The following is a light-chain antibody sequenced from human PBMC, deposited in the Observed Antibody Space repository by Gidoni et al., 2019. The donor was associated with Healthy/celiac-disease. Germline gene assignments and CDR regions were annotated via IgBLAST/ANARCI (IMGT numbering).Light chain of an antibody. J-gene: IGKJ1*01. CDR2: AAS. CDR1: QSISSY. CDR3: QQSYSTPPWT. V-gene: IGKV1-39*01. Sequence: DIQMTQSPSSLSASVGDRVTITCRASQSISSYLNWYQQKPGKAPKRLIYAASSLQSGVPSRFSGSGSGTDFTLTISSLQPEDFATYYCQQSYSTPPWTVGQGTKVEIK.